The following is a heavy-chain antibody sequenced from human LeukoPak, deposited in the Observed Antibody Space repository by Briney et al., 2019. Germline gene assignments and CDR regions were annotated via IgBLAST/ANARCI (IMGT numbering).Heavy chain of an antibody. CDR3: ASSSGYSSGWSDY. V-gene: IGHV4-59*12. Sequence: SETLSLTCTVSGGSISSYYWSWIRQPPGKGLEWIGYIYYSGSTNYNPSLKSRVTISVDTSKNQFSLKLSSVTAADTAVYYCASSSGYSSGWSDYWGQGTLVTVSP. D-gene: IGHD6-19*01. CDR2: IYYSGST. CDR1: GGSISSYY. J-gene: IGHJ4*02.